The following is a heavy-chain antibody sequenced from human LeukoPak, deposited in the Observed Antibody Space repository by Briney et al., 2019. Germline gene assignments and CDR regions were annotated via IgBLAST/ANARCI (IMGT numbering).Heavy chain of an antibody. J-gene: IGHJ4*02. CDR3: AKGSDLWFGET. D-gene: IGHD3-10*01. CDR1: GFTFSDYA. V-gene: IGHV3-23*01. Sequence: GSLRLSCVVSGFTFSDYAMSWVRQAPGKGLKWVSAISGSGGSTYYADSVKGRFIISRDNSKNMLYLQMNSLRAEDTAVYYRAKGSDLWFGETWGQGTLVTVSS. CDR2: ISGSGGST.